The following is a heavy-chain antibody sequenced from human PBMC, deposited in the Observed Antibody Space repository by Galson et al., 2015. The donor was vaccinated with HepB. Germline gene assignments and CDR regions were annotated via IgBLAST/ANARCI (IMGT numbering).Heavy chain of an antibody. CDR3: ARDGPSLYSSLREGADYYYYYGMDV. CDR2: IIPIFGTA. V-gene: IGHV1-69*06. J-gene: IGHJ6*02. CDR1: GGTFSSYA. D-gene: IGHD6-6*01. Sequence: SVKVSCKASGGTFSSYAISWVRQAPGQGLEWMGGIIPIFGTANYAQKFQGRVTITADKSTSTAYMELSSLRSEDTAVYYCARDGPSLYSSLREGADYYYYYGMDVWGQGTTVTVS.